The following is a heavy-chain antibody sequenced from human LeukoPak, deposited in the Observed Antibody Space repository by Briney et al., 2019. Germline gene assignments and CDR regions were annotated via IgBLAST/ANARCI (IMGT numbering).Heavy chain of an antibody. Sequence: SETLSLTCTVSGGSISTSSYYWGWVRQPPGKGLEWIGNIFYSGSTYYSPSLKSRVTISLDTSRNQFSLKLNSVTAADTAVYYCARVDPDYDSSGFLFDYWGQGTLVTVSS. V-gene: IGHV4-39*07. CDR1: GGSISTSSYY. D-gene: IGHD3-22*01. CDR2: IFYSGST. CDR3: ARVDPDYDSSGFLFDY. J-gene: IGHJ4*02.